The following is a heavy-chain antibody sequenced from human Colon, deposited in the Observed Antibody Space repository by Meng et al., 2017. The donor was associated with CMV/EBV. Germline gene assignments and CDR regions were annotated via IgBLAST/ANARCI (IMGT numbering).Heavy chain of an antibody. D-gene: IGHD3-16*01. CDR3: AKDRVGGGATTFDS. V-gene: IGHV3-30*18. J-gene: IGHJ4*02. CDR1: GFTFDNYD. CDR2: ILYDGSRT. Sequence: SGFTFDNYDMHWVRHAPGRGLEWVSLILYDGSRTYYIDSVKGRFTISRDNSKNTLYLQMNSLIPEDTAFYYCAKDRVGGGATTFDSWGQGTLVTVSS.